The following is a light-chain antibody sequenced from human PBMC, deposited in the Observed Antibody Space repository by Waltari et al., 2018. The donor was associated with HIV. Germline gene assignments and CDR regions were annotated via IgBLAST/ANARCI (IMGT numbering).Light chain of an antibody. CDR3: AAWDDSLL. V-gene: IGLV1-47*01. CDR1: SSNIGSQY. CDR2: RNN. Sequence: QSVLTQPPSASGTPGKRVTISCSGSSSNIGSQYVYWYQQLPGTAPKLLIYRNNQRPAGVPDRFSGSKSGTSASLAISGLRSEDEADYYCAAWDDSLLFGGGTKLTVL. J-gene: IGLJ2*01.